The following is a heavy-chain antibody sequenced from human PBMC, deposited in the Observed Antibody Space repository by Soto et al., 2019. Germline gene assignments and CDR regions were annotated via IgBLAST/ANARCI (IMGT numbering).Heavy chain of an antibody. CDR2: ISYDGSNK. J-gene: IGHJ6*02. D-gene: IGHD5-18*01. V-gene: IGHV3-30*03. CDR3: ATDQLLSPHYFYCYGMDV. CDR1: GFTFSSYG. Sequence: QVQLVESGGGVVQPGRSLRLSCAASGFTFSSYGMHWVRQAPGKGLEWVAVISYDGSNKYYADSVKGRFTISRDNSNNTYYLQMNSLRAEETAVYYCATDQLLSPHYFYCYGMDVWGQGTTVTVSS.